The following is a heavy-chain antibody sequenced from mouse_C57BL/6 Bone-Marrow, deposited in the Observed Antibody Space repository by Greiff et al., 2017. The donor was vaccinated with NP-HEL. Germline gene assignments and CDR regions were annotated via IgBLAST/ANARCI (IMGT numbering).Heavy chain of an antibody. CDR3: AREGLYYGSSSLYFDV. J-gene: IGHJ1*03. CDR2: IDPSDSET. Sequence: VQLQQPGAELVRPGSSVKLSCKASGYTFTSYWMHWVKQRPIQGLEWIGNIDPSDSETHYNQKFKDKATLTVDKSSSTAYMQLSSLTSEDSAVYYCAREGLYYGSSSLYFDVWGTGTTVTVSS. CDR1: GYTFTSYW. D-gene: IGHD1-1*01. V-gene: IGHV1-52*01.